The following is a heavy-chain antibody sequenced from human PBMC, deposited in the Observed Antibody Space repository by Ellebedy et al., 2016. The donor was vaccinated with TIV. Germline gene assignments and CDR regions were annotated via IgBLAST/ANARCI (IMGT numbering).Heavy chain of an antibody. J-gene: IGHJ6*02. D-gene: IGHD2-2*03. CDR2: ITNTGSHS. CDR1: GFIFGDYY. Sequence: GESLKISCAASGFIFGDYYMSWVRQAPGKGLEWVSYITNTGSHSYYADSVNGRFTLARDSAQTSVYLQINSLRAEDTAVYYCARAREPGYCAYYYYGMDVWGQGTTVTVSS. V-gene: IGHV3-11*01. CDR3: ARAREPGYCAYYYYGMDV.